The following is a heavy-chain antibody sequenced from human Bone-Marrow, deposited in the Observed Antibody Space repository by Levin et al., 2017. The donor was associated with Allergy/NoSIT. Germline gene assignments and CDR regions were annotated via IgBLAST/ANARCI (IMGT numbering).Heavy chain of an antibody. D-gene: IGHD3-3*01. CDR2: IQPKSDGGTT. J-gene: IGHJ4*02. CDR3: SADEWI. V-gene: IGHV3-15*01. CDR1: GLTFTDSW. Sequence: GGSLRLSCAASGLTFTDSWMSWVRQAPGQGLEKVARIQPKSDGGTTDYPASVRGRFIISRDESTNTLYLQMNSLKTEDTAVYYCSADEWIWGQGTLVTVSS.